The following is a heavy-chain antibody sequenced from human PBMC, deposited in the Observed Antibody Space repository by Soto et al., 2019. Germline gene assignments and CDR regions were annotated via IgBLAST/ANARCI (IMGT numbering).Heavy chain of an antibody. CDR1: GFTVSSNY. V-gene: IGHV3-66*01. Sequence: GGSLRLSCAASGFTVSSNYMSWVRQAPGKGLEWVSVIYSGGSTYYADSVKGRFTISRDNSKNTLYLQMNSLRAEDTAVYYCARELPRTIFGVVIPHNWFDPWGQGTLVTVSS. CDR2: IYSGGST. D-gene: IGHD3-3*01. J-gene: IGHJ5*02. CDR3: ARELPRTIFGVVIPHNWFDP.